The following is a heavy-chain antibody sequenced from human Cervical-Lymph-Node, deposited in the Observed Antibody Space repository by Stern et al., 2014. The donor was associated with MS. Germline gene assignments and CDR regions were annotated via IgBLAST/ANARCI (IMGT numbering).Heavy chain of an antibody. D-gene: IGHD1-26*01. CDR3: ARDLGVGPTVS. CDR1: GGTFSTSG. Sequence: DQLVESGAEVKKPGSSVKVSCKTSGGTFSTSGISWVRQAPGQGLEWMGGIIPSLGTTNYARKFQGRLTISADKSTSTAYMALSSLRAEDTAVYYCARDLGVGPTVSWGQGTVVTVSS. J-gene: IGHJ5*02. CDR2: IIPSLGTT. V-gene: IGHV1-69*06.